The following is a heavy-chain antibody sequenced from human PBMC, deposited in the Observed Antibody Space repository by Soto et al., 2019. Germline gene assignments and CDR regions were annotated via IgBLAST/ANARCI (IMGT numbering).Heavy chain of an antibody. CDR2: IWYDGSNK. V-gene: IGHV3-33*01. CDR3: AREDYGSGSFDY. Sequence: QVQMVESGGGVVQPGRSLRLSCAASGFTFSSYGMHWVRQAPGKGLEWVAVIWYDGSNKYYADSVKGRFTISRDNAKNTLYLQMNSLRAEDTAVYYCAREDYGSGSFDYLAQGTLVTVSS. J-gene: IGHJ4*02. CDR1: GFTFSSYG. D-gene: IGHD3-10*01.